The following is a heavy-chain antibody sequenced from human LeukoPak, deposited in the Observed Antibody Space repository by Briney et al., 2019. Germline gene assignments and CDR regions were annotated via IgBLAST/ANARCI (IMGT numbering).Heavy chain of an antibody. CDR1: GGSINSGAYY. J-gene: IGHJ4*02. CDR3: ARNRDGYNTFDY. Sequence: SETLSLTCTVSGGSINSGAYYWSWDRQHPGKGLEWIGYVYYSGSSYSSPSLRSRVSISVDTSKNHFSLRLSSVTAADTAVYYCARNRDGYNTFDYWGQGTLVTVSS. D-gene: IGHD5-24*01. CDR2: VYYSGSS. V-gene: IGHV4-31*03.